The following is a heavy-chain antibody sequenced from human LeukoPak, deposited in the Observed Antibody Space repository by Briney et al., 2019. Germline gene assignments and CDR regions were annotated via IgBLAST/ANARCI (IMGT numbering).Heavy chain of an antibody. J-gene: IGHJ2*01. Sequence: SETLSLTCTVSGGSISSYYWSWIRQPPGKGLEWIGYIYYSGSTNYNPSLKSRVTISVDTSKNQFSLKLSSVTAADTAVYYCARPLEYYGSGSYARPYWYFDLWGRGTLVTVSS. V-gene: IGHV4-59*08. CDR2: IYYSGST. CDR3: ARPLEYYGSGSYARPYWYFDL. D-gene: IGHD3-10*01. CDR1: GGSISSYY.